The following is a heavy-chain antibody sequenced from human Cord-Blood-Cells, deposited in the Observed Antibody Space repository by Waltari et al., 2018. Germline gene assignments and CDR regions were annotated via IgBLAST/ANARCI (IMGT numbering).Heavy chain of an antibody. V-gene: IGHV4-39*01. J-gene: IGHJ3*02. CDR3: ARQSIAARDAFDI. D-gene: IGHD6-6*01. CDR2: IYYSGST. Sequence: QLQLQESGPGLVKPSETLSLTCTVSGGSISSSSYYWGWIRQPPGKGLEWIGSIYYSGSTYYNPSRKSRVTISVDTSKNQFSLKLSSVTAADTAVYYCARQSIAARDAFDIWGQGTMVTVSS. CDR1: GGSISSSSYY.